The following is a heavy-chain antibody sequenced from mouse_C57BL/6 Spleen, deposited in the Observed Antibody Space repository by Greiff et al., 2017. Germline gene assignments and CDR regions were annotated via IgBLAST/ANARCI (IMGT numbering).Heavy chain of an antibody. J-gene: IGHJ2*01. Sequence: VPLQQSGPGLVQPSQSLSITCTVSGFSLTSYGVHWVRQSPGQGLEWLGVICSGGRTDYNAACISRLIISKDKSKSQVFLKMNSLQADDTAIYYCARNTGTGYFDYWGQGTTLTVSS. CDR1: GFSLTSYG. CDR3: ARNTGTGYFDY. CDR2: ICSGGRT. D-gene: IGHD1-1*01. V-gene: IGHV2-2*01.